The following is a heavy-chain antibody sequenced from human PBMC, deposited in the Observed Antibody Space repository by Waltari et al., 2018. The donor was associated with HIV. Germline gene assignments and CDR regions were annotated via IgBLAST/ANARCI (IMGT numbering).Heavy chain of an antibody. CDR2: INHSGST. J-gene: IGHJ5*02. CDR3: ARGVPPDWFDP. V-gene: IGHV4-34*01. D-gene: IGHD2-2*01. Sequence: QVQLQQWGAGLLKPSETLSLTCAVYGGSFSGYYWSWIRQPPGKGLEWIGEINHSGSTNYNPSLKSRVTISVDTSKNQFSLKLSSVTAADTAVYYCARGVPPDWFDPWGQGTLVTVSS. CDR1: GGSFSGYY.